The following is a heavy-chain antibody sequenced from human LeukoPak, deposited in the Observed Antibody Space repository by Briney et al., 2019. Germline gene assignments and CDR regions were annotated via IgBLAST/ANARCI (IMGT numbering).Heavy chain of an antibody. V-gene: IGHV4-34*01. CDR2: INHSGGT. Sequence: SETLSLTCAVYGGSFSGDYWSWIRQPPGKGLEWIGEINHSGGTSYNPSLKSRVTISAVTSKNQFSLKVTSMTAADTAVYYCAGGGRGARLQSWGQGTPVTVSS. CDR1: GGSFSGDY. CDR3: AGGGRGARLQS. J-gene: IGHJ4*02. D-gene: IGHD6-6*01.